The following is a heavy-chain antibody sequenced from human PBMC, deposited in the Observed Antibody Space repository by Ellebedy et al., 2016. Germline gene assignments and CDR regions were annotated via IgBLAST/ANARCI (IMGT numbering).Heavy chain of an antibody. CDR1: GYTFTSYD. CDR3: ARDYGGNSDFDY. Sequence: ASVKVSXKASGYTFTSYDINWVRQATGQGLEWMGWMNPNSGNTGYAQKFQGRVTMTRNTSISTAHMELSSLRSEDTAVYYCARDYGGNSDFDYWGQGTLVTVSS. D-gene: IGHD4-23*01. J-gene: IGHJ4*02. V-gene: IGHV1-8*01. CDR2: MNPNSGNT.